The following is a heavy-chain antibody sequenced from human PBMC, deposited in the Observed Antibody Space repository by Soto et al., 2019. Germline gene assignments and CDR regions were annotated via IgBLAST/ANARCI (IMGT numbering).Heavy chain of an antibody. Sequence: QVQLVQSGAEVKKPGSSVKVSCKAPGGTFSSYAISWVRQAPGQGLEWMGGIIPIFGTAKYAQKFQGRVTITADESTSTGYMELSSLRSEDTAVYHCARSQGGSSTLDIYYYYYYGMDVWGQGTMVTVSS. V-gene: IGHV1-69*01. CDR3: ARSQGGSSTLDIYYYYYYGMDV. J-gene: IGHJ6*02. CDR1: GGTFSSYA. CDR2: IIPIFGTA. D-gene: IGHD2-15*01.